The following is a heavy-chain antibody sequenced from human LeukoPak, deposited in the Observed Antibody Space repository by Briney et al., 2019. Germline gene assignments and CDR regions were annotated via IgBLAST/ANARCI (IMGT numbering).Heavy chain of an antibody. D-gene: IGHD3-10*01. Sequence: GGSLRLSCAASGFTFSSYAMSWGRQAPGKGLEWVSEISGSGSNTYYTDSVRGRFTISRDSSKSTLYLQMNSLRAEDTAVYYCAKDRYASGSYGYFDYWGQGTLVTVSS. J-gene: IGHJ4*02. V-gene: IGHV3-23*01. CDR1: GFTFSSYA. CDR3: AKDRYASGSYGYFDY. CDR2: ISGSGSNT.